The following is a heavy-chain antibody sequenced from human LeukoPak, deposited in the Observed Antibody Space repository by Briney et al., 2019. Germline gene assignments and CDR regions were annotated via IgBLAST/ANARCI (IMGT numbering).Heavy chain of an antibody. CDR1: GFTFGIYA. CDR3: AKDRPNYHENNGHYYIPNGDS. Sequence: GGSLRLSCAASGFTFGIYAMSWVRQAPGKGLEWVSSITGRGDVPFYADSLKDRFTISRDNWKNMLYLEMSSLRVEDTAVYYCAKDRPNYHENNGHYYIPNGDSWGQGTLVTVSS. V-gene: IGHV3-23*01. D-gene: IGHD3-3*01. CDR2: ITGRGDVP. J-gene: IGHJ5*01.